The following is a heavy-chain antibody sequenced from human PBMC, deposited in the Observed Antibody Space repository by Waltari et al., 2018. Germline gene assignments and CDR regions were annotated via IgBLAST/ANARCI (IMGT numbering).Heavy chain of an antibody. CDR2: ISTSGNTI. Sequence: EVQLVESGGGLVQPGGSCGLACAASAFTFSGYEMNWVRQAPGKGLEWISYISTSGNTIYYADSVKGRFTMSRDNAKKALYLQMNSLRAEDTAIYYCASGWYYFGYWGQGTLVTVSS. V-gene: IGHV3-48*03. J-gene: IGHJ4*02. D-gene: IGHD6-19*01. CDR3: ASGWYYFGY. CDR1: AFTFSGYE.